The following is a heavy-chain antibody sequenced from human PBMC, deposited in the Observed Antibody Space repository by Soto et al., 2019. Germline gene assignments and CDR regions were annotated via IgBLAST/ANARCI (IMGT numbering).Heavy chain of an antibody. CDR3: ARRRPTGYYNY. V-gene: IGHV3-11*05. D-gene: IGHD3-9*01. CDR2: ISSSSSDT. Sequence: QVQLVESGGDLVKPGGSLRLSCAASGFPFSDYYMSWTRQAPGKGLEWVSSISSSSSDTNYAQSVKGRFTISRDNAKNSLHLQMNSLRAADTAVYYCARRRPTGYYNYWGQGTLVTVSA. J-gene: IGHJ4*02. CDR1: GFPFSDYY.